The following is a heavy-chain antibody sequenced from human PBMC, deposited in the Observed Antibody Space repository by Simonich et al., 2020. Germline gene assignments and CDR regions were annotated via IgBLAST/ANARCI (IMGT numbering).Heavy chain of an antibody. V-gene: IGHV3-48*03. CDR1: GFTFSSYE. CDR2: ISSSGSTI. J-gene: IGHJ6*02. Sequence: EVQLVESGGGLVQPGGSLRLSCAASGFTFSSYEMNWVRQAPGKGLELVSYISSSGSTIYYADSVKGRFTISRDNAKNSLYLQMNSMRAEDTAVYYGARDFRLQLVEIGTYYYYGMDVWGQGTTVTVSS. D-gene: IGHD6-6*01. CDR3: ARDFRLQLVEIGTYYYYGMDV.